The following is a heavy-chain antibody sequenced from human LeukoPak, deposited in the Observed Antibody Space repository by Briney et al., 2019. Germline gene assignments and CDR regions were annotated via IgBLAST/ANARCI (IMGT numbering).Heavy chain of an antibody. J-gene: IGHJ4*02. CDR1: GGSISSGDYY. Sequence: PSQTLSLTCTVSGGSISSGDYYWSWIRQPPGKGLEWIGYIYYSGSTYYNPSLKSRVTISVDTSKNQFSLKLSSVTAADTAVYYCASNKLRYFGPYYFDYRGQGTLVTVSS. CDR2: IYYSGST. CDR3: ASNKLRYFGPYYFDY. V-gene: IGHV4-30-4*01. D-gene: IGHD3-9*01.